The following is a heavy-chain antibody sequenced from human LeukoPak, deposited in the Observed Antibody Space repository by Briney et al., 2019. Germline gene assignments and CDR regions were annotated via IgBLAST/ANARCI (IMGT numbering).Heavy chain of an antibody. D-gene: IGHD2-2*01. CDR2: ISESGDST. V-gene: IGHV3-21*01. Sequence: GGSLRLSCAASGFSFKSYAMNWVRQAPGKGLEWVSSISESGDSTHYADSVKGRFTISRDNAKNSLYLQMNSLRAEDTAVYYCARELGMPSSIDYWGQGTLVTVSS. CDR3: ARELGMPSSIDY. J-gene: IGHJ4*02. CDR1: GFSFKSYA.